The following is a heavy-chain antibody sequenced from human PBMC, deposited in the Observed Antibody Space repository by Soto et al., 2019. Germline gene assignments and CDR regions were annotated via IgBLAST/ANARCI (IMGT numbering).Heavy chain of an antibody. D-gene: IGHD3-9*01. J-gene: IGHJ4*02. CDR2: LTGSSGGT. Sequence: PGGTLRLSCVVSGFTLSNFAMSWVRQAPGKGLEWVSTLTGSSGGTYYAYSVKGRFAISRDNSRNTLSLQLNSLTAEGTAVYYCAKGGATYGLLTHDYWGQGTRVTVSS. CDR3: AKGGATYGLLTHDY. CDR1: GFTLSNFA. V-gene: IGHV3-23*01.